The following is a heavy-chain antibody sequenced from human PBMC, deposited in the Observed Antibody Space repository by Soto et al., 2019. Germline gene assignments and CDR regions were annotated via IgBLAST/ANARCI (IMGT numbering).Heavy chain of an antibody. V-gene: IGHV1-69*13. CDR3: ATSGGHSGSYQILFPFDY. CDR1: GGTFSSYA. Sequence: GASVKVSCKASGGTFSSYAISWVRQAPGQGLEWMGGIIPIFGTANYAQKFQGRVTITADESTSTAYMELSSLRSEDTAVYYCATSGGHSGSYQILFPFDYWGQGTLVTVSS. D-gene: IGHD1-26*01. J-gene: IGHJ4*02. CDR2: IIPIFGTA.